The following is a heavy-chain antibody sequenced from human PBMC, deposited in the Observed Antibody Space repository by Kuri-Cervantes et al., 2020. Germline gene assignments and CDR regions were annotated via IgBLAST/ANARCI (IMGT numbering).Heavy chain of an antibody. V-gene: IGHV1-2*04. D-gene: IGHD6-13*01. J-gene: IGHJ4*02. CDR3: ARAEAGIAAAGLVDY. CDR1: GYTFTGYY. Sequence: ASVKVSCKASGYTFTGYYMHWVRQAPGQGLEWMGWINPDSGGTNYAQKFQGWVTMTRDTSISTAYMEPSRLRSDDTAVYYCARAEAGIAAAGLVDYWGQGTLVTVSS. CDR2: INPDSGGT.